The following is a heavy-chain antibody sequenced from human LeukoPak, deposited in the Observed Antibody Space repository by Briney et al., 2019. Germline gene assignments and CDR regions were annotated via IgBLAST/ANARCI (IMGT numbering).Heavy chain of an antibody. Sequence: GGSLRLSCAAYGFTFTNAWMSWVRQAPGKGLEWVGRIKSKTDGGTTDYAAPVKGRFTISRDDSKNTLYLQMNSLQTEDTAVYYCTTDRYCSGGRCRAYFQHWGQGTLVTVSS. D-gene: IGHD2-15*01. CDR1: GFTFTNAW. CDR3: TTDRYCSGGRCRAYFQH. V-gene: IGHV3-15*01. J-gene: IGHJ1*01. CDR2: IKSKTDGGTT.